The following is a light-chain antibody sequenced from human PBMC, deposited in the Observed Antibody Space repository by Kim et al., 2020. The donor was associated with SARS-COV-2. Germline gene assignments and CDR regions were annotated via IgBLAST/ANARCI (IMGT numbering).Light chain of an antibody. CDR3: QQYNNWIT. CDR2: GAS. J-gene: IGKJ5*01. Sequence: SVSPGEGATLSCRASQSVSSNLAWYQQKPGQAPRLLIYGASTRATGIPARFSGSGSGTEFTLTISSLQSEDFAVYYCQQYNNWITFGQGTRLEIK. V-gene: IGKV3-15*01. CDR1: QSVSSN.